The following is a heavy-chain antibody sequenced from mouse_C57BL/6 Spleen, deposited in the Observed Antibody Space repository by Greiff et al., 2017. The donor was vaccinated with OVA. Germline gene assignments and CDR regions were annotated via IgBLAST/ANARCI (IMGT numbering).Heavy chain of an antibody. D-gene: IGHD1-2*01. J-gene: IGHJ2*01. Sequence: EVNVVESGGGLVKPGGSLKLSCAASGFTFSSYAMSWVRQTPDKRLEWVATISDGGSYTYYPDNVKGRFTISRDNAKNNLYLQMSHLKSEDTAMYYCARETTAFDYWGQGTTLTVSS. CDR1: GFTFSSYA. CDR2: ISDGGSYT. CDR3: ARETTAFDY. V-gene: IGHV5-4*01.